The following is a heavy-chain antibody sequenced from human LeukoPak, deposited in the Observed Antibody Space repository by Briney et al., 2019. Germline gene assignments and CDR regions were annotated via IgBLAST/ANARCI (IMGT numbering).Heavy chain of an antibody. CDR3: ATETYESSGYIPVY. CDR2: FDPEDGET. J-gene: IGHJ4*02. V-gene: IGHV1-24*01. D-gene: IGHD3-22*01. CDR1: GYTLTELS. Sequence: ASVKVSCKVSGYTLTELSMHWVRQAPGKGLEWMGGFDPEDGETIYAQKFQGRVTMTEDTSTDTAYMELSSLRSEDTAVYYCATETYESSGYIPVYWGQGTLVTVSS.